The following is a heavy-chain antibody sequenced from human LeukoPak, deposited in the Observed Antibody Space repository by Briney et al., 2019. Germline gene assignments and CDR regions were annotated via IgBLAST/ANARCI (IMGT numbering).Heavy chain of an antibody. CDR1: GGSISSYY. V-gene: IGHV4-59*08. CDR2: IYYSGST. Sequence: SETLSLTCTVSGGSISSYYWSWIRQPPGKGLEWIGYIYYSGSTNYNPSLKSRVTISVDTSKNQFSLKLSSVTAADTAVYYCARVGKWIQLWSIDYWGQGTLVTVSS. D-gene: IGHD5-18*01. CDR3: ARVGKWIQLWSIDY. J-gene: IGHJ4*02.